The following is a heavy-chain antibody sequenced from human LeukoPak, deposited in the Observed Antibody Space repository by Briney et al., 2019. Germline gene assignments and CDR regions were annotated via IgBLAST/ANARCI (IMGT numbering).Heavy chain of an antibody. Sequence: PGGSLRLSCAASGFTFSSYGMHWVRQAPGKGLEWVAVISYDGSNKYYADSVKGRFTISRDNSKNTLYLQTNSLRAEDTAVYYCANGIVATTLFDYWGQGTLVTVSS. CDR3: ANGIVATTLFDY. V-gene: IGHV3-30*18. CDR2: ISYDGSNK. J-gene: IGHJ4*02. CDR1: GFTFSSYG. D-gene: IGHD5-12*01.